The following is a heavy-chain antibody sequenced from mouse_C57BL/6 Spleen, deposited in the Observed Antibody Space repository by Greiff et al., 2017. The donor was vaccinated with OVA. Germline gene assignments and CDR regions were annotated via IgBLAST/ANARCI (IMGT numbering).Heavy chain of an antibody. CDR1: GYTFTDYY. CDR2: INPNNGGT. Sequence: EVQLQQSGPELVKPGASVKISCKASGYTFTDYYMNWVKQSHGKSLEWIGDINPNNGGTSYNQKFKGKATLTVDKSSSTAYLELRILTSEYAAVYYCARSGPLDYWGQGTTLTVSS. CDR3: ARSGPLDY. V-gene: IGHV1-26*01. J-gene: IGHJ2*01. D-gene: IGHD3-1*01.